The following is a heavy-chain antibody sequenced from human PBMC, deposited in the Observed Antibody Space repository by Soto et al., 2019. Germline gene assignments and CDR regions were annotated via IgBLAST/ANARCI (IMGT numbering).Heavy chain of an antibody. CDR3: ARDHRERGRYDSSGPVDYYYGMDV. CDR2: IYYSGST. J-gene: IGHJ6*02. V-gene: IGHV4-31*03. Sequence: PSETLSLTCTVSGGSISSGGYYWSWIRHHPGKGLEWIGYIYYSGSTYYNPSLKSRVTISVDTSKNQFSLKLSSVTAADTAVYYCARDHRERGRYDSSGPVDYYYGMDVWGQGTTVTVSS. CDR1: GGSISSGGYY. D-gene: IGHD3-22*01.